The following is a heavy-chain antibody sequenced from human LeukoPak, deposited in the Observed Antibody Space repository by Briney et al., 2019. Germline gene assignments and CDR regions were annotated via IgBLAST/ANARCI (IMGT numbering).Heavy chain of an antibody. CDR2: ISAYNGNT. J-gene: IGHJ6*03. CDR3: ARSHYDILTGYQSYYYYYYYMDV. D-gene: IGHD3-9*01. Sequence: GASVKVSCKASGYTFTSYGISWVRQASGQGLEWMGWISAYNGNTNYAQKLQGRVTMTTDTSTSTAYMELRSLRSDDTAVYYCARSHYDILTGYQSYYYYYYYMDVWGKGTTVTVSS. V-gene: IGHV1-18*01. CDR1: GYTFTSYG.